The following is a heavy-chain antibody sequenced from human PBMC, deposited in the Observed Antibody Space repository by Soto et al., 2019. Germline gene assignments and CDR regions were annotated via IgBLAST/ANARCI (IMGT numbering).Heavy chain of an antibody. CDR3: AYSTVTTPLSQPDYYYYYGMDV. CDR1: GGTFSSYA. D-gene: IGHD4-4*01. V-gene: IGHV1-69*13. Sequence: ASVKVSCKASGGTFSSYAISWVRQAPGQGLEWMGGIIPIFGTANYAQKFQGRVTITADESTSTAYMELSSLRSEDTAVYYCAYSTVTTPLSQPDYYYYYGMDVWGQGTTVTVSS. J-gene: IGHJ6*02. CDR2: IIPIFGTA.